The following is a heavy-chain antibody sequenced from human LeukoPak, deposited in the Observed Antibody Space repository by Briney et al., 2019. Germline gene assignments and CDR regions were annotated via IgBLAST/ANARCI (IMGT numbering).Heavy chain of an antibody. CDR2: ISCGGDYT. J-gene: IGHJ4*02. Sequence: GGSLTLSCAASGFIFSSYAMSWVRQAPGKGLEWVSTISCGGDYTFYADSVKGRFTVSRDNSKNTLFVQMNSLRADDTAVYYCVKVGSNYGDPKDYWGQGTLVSVTS. CDR1: GFIFSSYA. D-gene: IGHD4-17*01. V-gene: IGHV3-23*01. CDR3: VKVGSNYGDPKDY.